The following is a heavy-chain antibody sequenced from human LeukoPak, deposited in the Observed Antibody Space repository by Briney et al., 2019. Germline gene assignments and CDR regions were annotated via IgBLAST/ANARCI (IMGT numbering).Heavy chain of an antibody. V-gene: IGHV3-23*01. CDR2: ISGSGGST. CDR1: GFTFSDYY. Sequence: PGGSLRLSCAASGFTFSDYYMSWIRQAPGKGLEWVSAISGSGGSTYYADSVKGRFTISRDNSKNTLYLQMNSLRAEDTAVYYCAKFWGYDFWSGYQVDYWGQGILVTVSS. CDR3: AKFWGYDFWSGYQVDY. D-gene: IGHD3-3*01. J-gene: IGHJ4*02.